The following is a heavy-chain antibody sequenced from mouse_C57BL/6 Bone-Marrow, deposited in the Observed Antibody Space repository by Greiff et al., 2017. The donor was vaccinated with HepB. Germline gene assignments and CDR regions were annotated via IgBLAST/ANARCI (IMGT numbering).Heavy chain of an antibody. CDR1: GYTFTSYW. J-gene: IGHJ4*01. Sequence: QVQLQQPGAELVKPGASVKLSCKASGYTFTSYWMHCVKQRPGQGLEWIGMIHPNSGSTNYKEKFKSKATLTVDKSSSAAYMQLSSLTSEDSAVYYCARGDSKDAMDYWSQGTSVTVSS. D-gene: IGHD2-5*01. V-gene: IGHV1-64*01. CDR2: IHPNSGST. CDR3: ARGDSKDAMDY.